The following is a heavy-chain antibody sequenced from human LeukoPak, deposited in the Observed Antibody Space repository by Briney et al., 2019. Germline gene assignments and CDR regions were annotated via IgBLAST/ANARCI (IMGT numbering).Heavy chain of an antibody. J-gene: IGHJ4*02. D-gene: IGHD2-2*01. Sequence: SETLSLTCSVSDDSITSYSWSWIRQPAGKGLEWIGRIHASGSSDYDPSLKSRVTMSVDTSKNQFSLKLSSVTAADTAVYYCAIGLGYCSSTSCYVYFDYWGQGTLVTVSS. CDR1: DDSITSYS. CDR3: AIGLGYCSSTSCYVYFDY. CDR2: IHASGSS. V-gene: IGHV4-4*07.